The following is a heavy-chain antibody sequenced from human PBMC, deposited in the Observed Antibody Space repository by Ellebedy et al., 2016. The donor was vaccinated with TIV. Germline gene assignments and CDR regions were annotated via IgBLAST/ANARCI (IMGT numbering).Heavy chain of an antibody. CDR2: TSGYNGNT. CDR3: TRDRGSYGYDL. Sequence: AASVKVSCKASGYTFSSYGISWVRQAPGQGLEWMGWTSGYNGNTNYAKNLQGSVTMTTDTSTSTAYMELSSLRSDDTAVYYGTRDRGSYGYDLWGQGTLVTVSS. CDR1: GYTFSSYG. V-gene: IGHV1-18*01. J-gene: IGHJ5*02. D-gene: IGHD1-26*01.